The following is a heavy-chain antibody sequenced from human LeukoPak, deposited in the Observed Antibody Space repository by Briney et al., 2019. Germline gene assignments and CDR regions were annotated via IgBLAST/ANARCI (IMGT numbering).Heavy chain of an antibody. D-gene: IGHD3-10*01. CDR2: ISGGGGST. CDR3: SRHILLWFGEPTYDAFDI. Sequence: GGSLRLSCAASGFTFSTYAMTWVRQAPGKGLEWVSAISGGGGSTYYADSVKGRFTISRDNSKNTLYLQMNSLKTEDTAVYYCSRHILLWFGEPTYDAFDIWGQGTMVTVSS. V-gene: IGHV3-23*01. J-gene: IGHJ3*02. CDR1: GFTFSTYA.